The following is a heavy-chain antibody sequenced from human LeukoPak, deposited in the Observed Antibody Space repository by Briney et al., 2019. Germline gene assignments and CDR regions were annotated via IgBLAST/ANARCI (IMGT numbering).Heavy chain of an antibody. J-gene: IGHJ4*02. CDR3: ARLGIATAPGDY. D-gene: IGHD6-13*01. V-gene: IGHV6-1*01. Sequence: SQTLSLTCAISGDSVSGNSVAWNWIRQSPSRGLEWLGRTYYRSKWYNDYAVSVKGRITINPDTSKNQFSLQLNSVTPKDSAVYYCARLGIATAPGDYWGQGTLVTVSS. CDR1: GDSVSGNSVA. CDR2: TYYRSKWYN.